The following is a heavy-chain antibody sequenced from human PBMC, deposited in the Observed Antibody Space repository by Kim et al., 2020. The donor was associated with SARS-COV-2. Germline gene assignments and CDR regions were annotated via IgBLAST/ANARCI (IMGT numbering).Heavy chain of an antibody. Sequence: GGSLRLSCAASGFTFSSYGMHWVRQAPGKGLEWVAVISYDRSNKYYADSVKGRFTISRDNSKNTLYLQMNSLRAEDTAVYYCARDLDGVTMVRGDTNSPDYWGQGTLVTVSS. CDR3: ARDLDGVTMVRGDTNSPDY. V-gene: IGHV3-33*05. J-gene: IGHJ4*02. CDR2: ISYDRSNK. CDR1: GFTFSSYG. D-gene: IGHD3-10*01.